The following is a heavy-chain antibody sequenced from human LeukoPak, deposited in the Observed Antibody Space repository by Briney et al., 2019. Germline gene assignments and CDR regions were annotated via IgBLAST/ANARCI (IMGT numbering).Heavy chain of an antibody. V-gene: IGHV4-34*01. CDR2: INHSGST. J-gene: IGHJ5*02. CDR3: ARGGKSYYDYVWGSYRLNWFDP. Sequence: PSETLSLTCAVYGGSFSGYYWSWIRQPPGKGLGWIGEINHSGSTNYNPSLTSRVTISVDTAKNQFPLKLSPVTAADKAVYYCARGGKSYYDYVWGSYRLNWFDPWGQGTLVTVPS. CDR1: GGSFSGYY. D-gene: IGHD3-16*02.